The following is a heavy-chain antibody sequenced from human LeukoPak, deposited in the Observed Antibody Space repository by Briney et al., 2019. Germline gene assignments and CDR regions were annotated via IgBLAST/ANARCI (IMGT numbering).Heavy chain of an antibody. CDR3: AREYYYGSGKSATFIDY. CDR1: GDTFSSYA. CDR2: IIPNFGTA. J-gene: IGHJ4*02. Sequence: SVKVSCKASGDTFSSYAISWVRQAPGQGLEWMGGIIPNFGTANYAQKFQGRVTITADKSTSTAYMELSSLRSEDTAVYYCAREYYYGSGKSATFIDYWGQGTLVTVSS. V-gene: IGHV1-69*06. D-gene: IGHD3-10*01.